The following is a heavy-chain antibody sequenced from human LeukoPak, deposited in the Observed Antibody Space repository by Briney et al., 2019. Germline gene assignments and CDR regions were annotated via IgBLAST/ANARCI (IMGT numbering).Heavy chain of an antibody. Sequence: PSETLSLTCTVSGGSISRGGYYWSWIRQHPGKGLDGFGYIYHSGSTYYNPSPKRRVTISVDTSKNQFSRNLNSVTAADTAVYYCARNLLPYFGELDPWGRGTLVTVSS. CDR3: ARNLLPYFGELDP. CDR1: GGSISRGGYY. CDR2: IYHSGST. D-gene: IGHD3-10*01. V-gene: IGHV4-31*03. J-gene: IGHJ5*02.